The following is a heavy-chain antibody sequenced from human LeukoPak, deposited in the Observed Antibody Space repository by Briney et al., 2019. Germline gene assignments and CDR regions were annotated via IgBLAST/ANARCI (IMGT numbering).Heavy chain of an antibody. CDR2: IRSKANSYAT. CDR3: TRHSSPSGYYYYYYMDV. CDR1: GFTFSGSA. J-gene: IGHJ6*03. D-gene: IGHD6-6*01. Sequence: GGSLRLSCAASGFTFSGSAMHWVRQASGKGLEWVGRIRSKANSYATAYAASVKGRFTISRDDSKNTAYLQMNSLKTEDTAVYYCTRHSSPSGYYYYYYMDVWGKGTTVIISS. V-gene: IGHV3-73*01.